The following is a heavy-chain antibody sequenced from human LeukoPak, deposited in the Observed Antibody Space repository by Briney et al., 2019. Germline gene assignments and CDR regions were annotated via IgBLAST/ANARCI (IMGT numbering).Heavy chain of an antibody. CDR1: GFTFNSYG. Sequence: AGYLSFNCAAAGFTFNSYGMHWLRQAQGKGLEWVAVIVHDGNNKYYADYVKGRFTIYRDNSKNTLYLQMNGLRPEDTAVYFCAKDWCNMFASGSSYLDSWGQGTLVTVSS. V-gene: IGHV3-30*18. J-gene: IGHJ4*02. D-gene: IGHD3-10*01. CDR2: IVHDGNNK. CDR3: AKDWCNMFASGSSYLDS.